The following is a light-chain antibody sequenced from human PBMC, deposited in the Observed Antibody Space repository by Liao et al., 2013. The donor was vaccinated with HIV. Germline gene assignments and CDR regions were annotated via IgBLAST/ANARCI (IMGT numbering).Light chain of an antibody. V-gene: IGLV3-1*01. Sequence: SYEMSQPPSVSVSPGQTASVTCSGDKLGNKFVSWYQQRPGQSPVLVIYEDSKRPSGIPERFSGSNSGNTATLTISETQAMDEADYYCQTSDTGTEVFGGGTKLTVL. CDR1: KLGNKF. CDR2: EDS. CDR3: QTSDTGTEV. J-gene: IGLJ3*02.